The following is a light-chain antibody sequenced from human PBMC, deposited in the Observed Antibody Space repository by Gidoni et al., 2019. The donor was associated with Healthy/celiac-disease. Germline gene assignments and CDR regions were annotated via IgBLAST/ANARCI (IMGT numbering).Light chain of an antibody. V-gene: IGKV1-39*01. CDR3: QQSYSTPLT. CDR1: QSISSY. J-gene: IGKJ4*02. Sequence: QLPPSLSASVGDRVTITCRASQSISSYLNWYQQKPGKAPKLLIYAASSLQSGVPSRFSGSGSGTDFTLTISSLQPEDFATYYCQQSYSTPLTFGGGTKVEIK. CDR2: AAS.